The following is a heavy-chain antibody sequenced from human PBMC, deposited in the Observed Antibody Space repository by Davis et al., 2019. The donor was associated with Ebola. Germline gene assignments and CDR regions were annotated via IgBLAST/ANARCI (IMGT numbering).Heavy chain of an antibody. CDR1: GGSISSYY. CDR3: ARSSAAHFDY. CDR2: IYYSGST. D-gene: IGHD2-15*01. V-gene: IGHV4-59*08. Sequence: GSLRLSCTVSGGSISSYYWSWIRQPPGKGLEWIGYIYYSGSTNYNPSLKSRVTISVDTSKNQFSLKLSSVTAADTAVYYCARSSAAHFDYWGQGTLVTVSS. J-gene: IGHJ4*02.